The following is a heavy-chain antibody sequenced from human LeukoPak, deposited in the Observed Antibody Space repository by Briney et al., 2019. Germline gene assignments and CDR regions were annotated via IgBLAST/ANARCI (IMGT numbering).Heavy chain of an antibody. D-gene: IGHD2-15*01. Sequence: GASVNASCKASGYTFTGYYMHWVRQAPGQGLEWMGWINPNSGGTNYAQKFQGRVTMTRDTSISTAYMELSRLRSDDTAVYYCASSYCSGGSCYWFDPWGQGTLVTVSS. CDR3: ASSYCSGGSCYWFDP. CDR1: GYTFTGYY. J-gene: IGHJ5*02. V-gene: IGHV1-2*02. CDR2: INPNSGGT.